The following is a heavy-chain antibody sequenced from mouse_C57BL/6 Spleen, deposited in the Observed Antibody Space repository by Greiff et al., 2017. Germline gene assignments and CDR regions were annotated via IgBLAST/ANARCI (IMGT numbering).Heavy chain of an antibody. V-gene: IGHV1-82*01. J-gene: IGHJ1*03. Sequence: VQLQQSGPELVKPGASVKISCKASGYAFSSSWMNWVKQRPGKGLEWIGRIYPGDGDTNYNGKFKGKATLTADKSSSTAYMQLSSLTSEDSAVYFCARSGIITWYFDVWGTGTTVTVSS. CDR2: IYPGDGDT. CDR1: GYAFSSSW. D-gene: IGHD1-1*01. CDR3: ARSGIITWYFDV.